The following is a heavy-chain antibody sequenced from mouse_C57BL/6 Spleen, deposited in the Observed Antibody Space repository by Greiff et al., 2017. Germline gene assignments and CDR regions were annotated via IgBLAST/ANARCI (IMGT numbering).Heavy chain of an antibody. V-gene: IGHV5-17*01. CDR1: GFTFSDYG. Sequence: DVHLVESGGGLVKPGGSLKLSCAASGFTFSDYGMHWVRQAPGKGLEWVAYISSGSSTIYYADTVKGRFTISRDNAKSTLFLQMTSLRSEDTAMYYCAGGTYWFDYWGQGTTLTVSS. CDR2: ISSGSSTI. CDR3: AGGTYWFDY. D-gene: IGHD3-1*01. J-gene: IGHJ2*01.